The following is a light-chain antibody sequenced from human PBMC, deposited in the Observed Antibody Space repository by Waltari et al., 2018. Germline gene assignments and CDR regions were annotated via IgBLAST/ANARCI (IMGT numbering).Light chain of an antibody. CDR1: GGSIATNY. V-gene: IGLV6-57*02. CDR2: GDD. CDR3: QSYDSDNHWV. J-gene: IGLJ3*02. Sequence: NLLLTQPHSVSDSPGKMVTISCTGRGGSIATNYVQCLQNRPGSPPITVIYGDDQRPSGVPDRFSGSIDSSSNSASLIISGLKSEDEADYYCQSYDSDNHWVFGGGTKLTV.